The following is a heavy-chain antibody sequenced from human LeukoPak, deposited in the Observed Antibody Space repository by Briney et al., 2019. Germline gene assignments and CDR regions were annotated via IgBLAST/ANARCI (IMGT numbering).Heavy chain of an antibody. CDR2: IKQDGSEK. CDR3: ARDGWELDAFDI. J-gene: IGHJ3*02. V-gene: IGHV3-7*01. Sequence: GGSLRLSCAASGFTFSSYWMSWVRQAPGKGLEWVANIKQDGSEKYYVDSVKGRFTISRDNSKNTLYLQMNSLRAEDTAVYYCARDGWELDAFDIWGQGTMVTVSS. D-gene: IGHD1-26*01. CDR1: GFTFSSYW.